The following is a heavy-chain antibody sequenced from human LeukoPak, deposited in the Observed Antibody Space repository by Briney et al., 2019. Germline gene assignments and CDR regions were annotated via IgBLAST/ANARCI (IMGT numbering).Heavy chain of an antibody. D-gene: IGHD3-22*01. CDR3: ARRGDYYDSSGYYYVYNY. CDR1: GYTFTSYD. V-gene: IGHV1-8*03. Sequence: ASVKVSCKASGYTFTSYDINWVRQATGQGLEWMGWMNPNSGNTGYAQKFQGRVTITMNTSISTAYMELSSLRSEDTAVYYCARRGDYYDSSGYYYVYNYWGQGTLVTVSS. CDR2: MNPNSGNT. J-gene: IGHJ4*02.